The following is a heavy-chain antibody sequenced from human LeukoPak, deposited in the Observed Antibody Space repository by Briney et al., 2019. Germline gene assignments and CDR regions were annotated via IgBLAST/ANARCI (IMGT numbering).Heavy chain of an antibody. J-gene: IGHJ6*03. CDR1: GFTFSDYY. V-gene: IGHV3-11*01. Sequence: GGSLRLSCAASGFTFSDYYMSWIRQAPGKGLEWVSYISSSGSTIYYADSVKGRFTISRDNAKNSLYLQMNSLRAADTAVYYCARRAGILTDSHYYYYMDVWGKGTTVTVSS. CDR2: ISSSGSTI. CDR3: ARRAGILTDSHYYYYMDV. D-gene: IGHD3-9*01.